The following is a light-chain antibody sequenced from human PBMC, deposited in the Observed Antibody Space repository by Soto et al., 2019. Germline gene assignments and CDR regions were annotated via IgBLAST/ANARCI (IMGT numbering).Light chain of an antibody. CDR1: QGITNY. J-gene: IGKJ1*01. Sequence: IQMTQSPSSLSASVGDGVTVTCRASQGITNYLAWYQQKPGKAPKLLIYSASTLQSGVPSRFSGSGSGTDFTLTISSLQPEDVATYYCLKYNSAPRTFGQGTKVDIK. CDR2: SAS. CDR3: LKYNSAPRT. V-gene: IGKV1-27*01.